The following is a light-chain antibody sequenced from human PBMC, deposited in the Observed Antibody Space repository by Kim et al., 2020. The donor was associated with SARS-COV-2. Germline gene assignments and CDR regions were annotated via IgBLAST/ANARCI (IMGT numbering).Light chain of an antibody. CDR3: QEYKSNSWT. Sequence: DIQMTQSPSTLSASVGDRVTITCRASQSISIWLAWYQQKPGKAPNLLIYDASNLESGVPSRFSGSGSGTAFTLTISSLQPDDFATYYCQEYKSNSWTFGQGTKLEI. CDR2: DAS. V-gene: IGKV1-5*01. CDR1: QSISIW. J-gene: IGKJ1*01.